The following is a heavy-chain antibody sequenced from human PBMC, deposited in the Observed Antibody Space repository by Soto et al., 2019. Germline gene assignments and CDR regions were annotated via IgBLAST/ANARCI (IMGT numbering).Heavy chain of an antibody. Sequence: QVQLVQSGAEVKEPGDSVRVSCEASGYTFTAYYIHGVRQVPGPGLDWMGWINTKFGDTTYAQDFNGTVNMTMDTWSSTVYMDLSRLTSDDTAIYNCARNMVYFYGPVSGNGHGVWGQATAVTVFS. CDR3: ARNMVYFYGPVSGNGHGV. D-gene: IGHD3-10*01. CDR2: INTKFGDT. V-gene: IGHV1-2*02. CDR1: GYTFTAYY. J-gene: IGHJ6*01.